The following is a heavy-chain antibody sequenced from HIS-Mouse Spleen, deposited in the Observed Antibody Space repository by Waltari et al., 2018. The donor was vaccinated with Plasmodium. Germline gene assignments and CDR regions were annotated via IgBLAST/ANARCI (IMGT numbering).Heavy chain of an antibody. J-gene: IGHJ4*02. CDR3: ARGRRIVVVTAPRGFFDY. CDR1: GGSFSGYY. V-gene: IGHV4-34*01. Sequence: QVQLQQWGAGLLKPSETLSLTCAVYGGSFSGYYWSWIRQPPGKGREWVGEINHSGSTTHNPSIKSRGTISVDTSKNQFSLKLSSVTAADTAVYYCARGRRIVVVTAPRGFFDYWGQGTLVTVSS. CDR2: INHSGST. D-gene: IGHD2-21*02.